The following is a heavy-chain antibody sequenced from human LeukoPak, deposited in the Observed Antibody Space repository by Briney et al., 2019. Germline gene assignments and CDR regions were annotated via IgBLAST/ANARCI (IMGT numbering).Heavy chain of an antibody. CDR2: IYPDDSDT. V-gene: IGHV5-51*01. D-gene: IGHD1-7*01. Sequence: GESLKISCKGSGYSFTSYWIGWVRQTPGKGPEWKGIIYPDDSDTRYSPSLQGQVTTSADKSISTAYLQWSSLEASGTAMYYCARPYYLNYDSVDYWGRGTLVTVSS. J-gene: IGHJ4*02. CDR3: ARPYYLNYDSVDY. CDR1: GYSFTSYW.